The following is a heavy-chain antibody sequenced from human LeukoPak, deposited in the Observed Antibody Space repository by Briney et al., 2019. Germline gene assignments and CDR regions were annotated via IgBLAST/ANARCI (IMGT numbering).Heavy chain of an antibody. CDR3: ARKSIAATKGAFDY. CDR1: GGSISSGDYY. V-gene: IGHV4-30-4*01. J-gene: IGHJ4*02. D-gene: IGHD6-25*01. Sequence: SQTLSLTCTVSGGSISSGDYYWSWIRQPPGKGLEWIGYIYYSGSTYYNPSLKSRVTISVDTSKNQLSLKLSSVTAADTAVYYCARKSIAATKGAFDYWGQGTLVTVSS. CDR2: IYYSGST.